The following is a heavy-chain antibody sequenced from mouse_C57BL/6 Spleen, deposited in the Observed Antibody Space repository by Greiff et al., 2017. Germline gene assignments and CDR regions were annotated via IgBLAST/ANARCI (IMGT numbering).Heavy chain of an antibody. V-gene: IGHV5-17*01. CDR2: ISSGSSTI. CDR1: GFTFSDYG. J-gene: IGHJ1*03. Sequence: EVQLVESGGGLVKPGGSLKLSCAASGFTFSDYGMHWVRQAPEKGLEWVAYISSGSSTIYYADTVKGRFTISRDNAKNTLFLQMTSLRSDDTAMYYCANSDGSSFYWYFDVWGTGTTVTVSS. D-gene: IGHD1-1*01. CDR3: ANSDGSSFYWYFDV.